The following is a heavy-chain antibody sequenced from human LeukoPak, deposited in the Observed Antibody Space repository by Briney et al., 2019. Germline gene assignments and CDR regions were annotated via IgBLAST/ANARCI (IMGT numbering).Heavy chain of an antibody. V-gene: IGHV3-30-3*01. Sequence: GGSLRLSCAASGFTFSSYAMHWVRQAPGKGLEWVAVISYDGSNKYYADSVKGRFTISRDNSKNTLYLQMNSLRAEDTAVYYCATRGGRNAFDIWGQGTMVTVSS. D-gene: IGHD4-23*01. CDR1: GFTFSSYA. CDR2: ISYDGSNK. CDR3: ATRGGRNAFDI. J-gene: IGHJ3*02.